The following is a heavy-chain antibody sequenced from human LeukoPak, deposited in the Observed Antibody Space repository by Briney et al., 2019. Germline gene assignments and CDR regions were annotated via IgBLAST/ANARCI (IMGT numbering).Heavy chain of an antibody. D-gene: IGHD2-21*02. CDR2: IIPIFGTA. CDR3: AKDDVVVTADDQCYFYSGMDV. Sequence: ASVKVSCKASGGTFSSYAISWVRQAPGQGLEWMGGIIPIFGTANYAQKFQGRVTITADESTSTAYMELSSLRSEDTAVYYCAKDDVVVTADDQCYFYSGMDVWGQGPTSPSP. J-gene: IGHJ6*02. CDR1: GGTFSSYA. V-gene: IGHV1-69*13.